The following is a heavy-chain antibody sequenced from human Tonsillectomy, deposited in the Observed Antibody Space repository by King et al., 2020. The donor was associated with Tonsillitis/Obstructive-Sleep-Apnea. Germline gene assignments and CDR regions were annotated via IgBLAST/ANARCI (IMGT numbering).Heavy chain of an antibody. Sequence: VQLVESGGGVVQPGRSLRLSCAASGFTFSSYAMHWVRQAPGKGLEWVAVIVYDGSNKYYADSVKGRFTISRDNSKNTLYLQMNSLRAEDTAVYYCARDRGPARLGVGRYWGQETLVTVSS. J-gene: IGHJ4*02. D-gene: IGHD3-10*01. CDR3: ARDRGPARLGVGRY. CDR2: IVYDGSNK. CDR1: GFTFSSYA. V-gene: IGHV3-30*04.